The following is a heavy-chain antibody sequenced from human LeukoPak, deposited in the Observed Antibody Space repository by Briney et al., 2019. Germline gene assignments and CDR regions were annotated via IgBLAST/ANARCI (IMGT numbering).Heavy chain of an antibody. CDR2: IRSKAYGGTT. J-gene: IGHJ4*02. V-gene: IGHV3-49*04. CDR3: TRAREYYYDSSGYYN. Sequence: GGSLRLSCAASGFTFSSYGMSWVRQAPGKGLEWVGFIRSKAYGGTTEYAASVKGRFTISRDDSKSIAYLQMNSLKTEDTAVYYCTRAREYYYDSSGYYNWGQGTLVTVSS. D-gene: IGHD3-22*01. CDR1: GFTFSSYG.